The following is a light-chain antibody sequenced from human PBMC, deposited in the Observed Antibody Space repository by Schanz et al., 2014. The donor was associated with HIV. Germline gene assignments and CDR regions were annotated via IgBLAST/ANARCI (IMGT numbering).Light chain of an antibody. V-gene: IGLV2-8*01. Sequence: QSALTQPPSASGSPGQSVTISCTGTSSDVGLYKYVSWYQQHPGKAPKLMIYDVTNRPSGVPDRFSGSKSGNTASLTVSGLQAEDEADYYCSSYAGSNNLVFGGGTKLTVL. CDR1: SSDVGLYKY. CDR2: DVT. CDR3: SSYAGSNNLV. J-gene: IGLJ2*01.